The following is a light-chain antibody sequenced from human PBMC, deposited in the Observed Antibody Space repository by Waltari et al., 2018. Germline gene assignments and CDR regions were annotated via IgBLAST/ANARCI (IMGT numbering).Light chain of an antibody. J-gene: IGKJ1*01. V-gene: IGKV3-20*01. CDR2: GAS. CDR3: QHYVRLPGT. Sequence: EIVLTQSPGTLSLSPGEGATLSCRASQSVGWSLAWYQQKPGQAPRLVISGASSRAPGIPDRFSGSGSGTDFSLTISRLEPEDFAVYYCQHYVRLPGTFGQGTKVEI. CDR1: QSVGWS.